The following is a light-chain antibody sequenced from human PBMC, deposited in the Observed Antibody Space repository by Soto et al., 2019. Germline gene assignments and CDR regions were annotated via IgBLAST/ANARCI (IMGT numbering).Light chain of an antibody. CDR3: HQYKSNSRM. J-gene: IGKJ1*01. Sequence: DIQMTQSPSTLSASVGDRVTITCRASQTISSSLAWYQQKPGKAPKLLIYEVSTLQSGVPSRFSGSGSGTEFTLTISSVQPDDFATYYCHQYKSNSRMFGQGTKVELK. CDR1: QTISSS. CDR2: EVS. V-gene: IGKV1-5*03.